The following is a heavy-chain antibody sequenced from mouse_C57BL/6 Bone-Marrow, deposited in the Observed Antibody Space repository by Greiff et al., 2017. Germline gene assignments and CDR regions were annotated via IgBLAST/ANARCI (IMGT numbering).Heavy chain of an antibody. Sequence: VQLQQSGAELVKPGASVKLSCTASGFNIQDYYIHWVKQRTEQGLEWIGRIDPEDGETKYAPKFQDKATITADTSYNTAYLQLSSLTSEDTAVYYCTRSLIYYGTNYWGQGTTLTVSS. V-gene: IGHV14-2*01. CDR1: GFNIQDYY. D-gene: IGHD1-1*01. CDR3: TRSLIYYGTNY. CDR2: IDPEDGET. J-gene: IGHJ2*01.